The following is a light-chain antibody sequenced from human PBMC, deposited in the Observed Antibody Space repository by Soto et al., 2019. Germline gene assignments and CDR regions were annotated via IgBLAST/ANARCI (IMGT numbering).Light chain of an antibody. Sequence: DIQMTQSPSSLSASVGDRVTITCLVSQSISSYLNWYQQKPGKAAKLLIYAASSLQSGVPSKLSGSRSGTDFTLTISILQTEDFATYYCQQKGTFGQGTKAEIK. CDR2: AAS. CDR1: QSISSY. J-gene: IGKJ1*01. CDR3: QQKGT. V-gene: IGKV1-39*01.